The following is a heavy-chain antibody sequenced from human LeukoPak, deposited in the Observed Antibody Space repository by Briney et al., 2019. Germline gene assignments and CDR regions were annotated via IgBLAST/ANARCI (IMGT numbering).Heavy chain of an antibody. D-gene: IGHD2-2*01. J-gene: IGHJ5*02. Sequence: SETLSLTCTVSGGSINGYYWSWIRQPAGKGLEWIGRVYNSESINYNPSLKSRVTMSIDTSKNQFYLKLNSVTAADTAGYYCARDRSSSYTRDWFDPWGQGALVTVSS. CDR2: VYNSESI. V-gene: IGHV4-4*07. CDR3: ARDRSSSYTRDWFDP. CDR1: GGSINGYY.